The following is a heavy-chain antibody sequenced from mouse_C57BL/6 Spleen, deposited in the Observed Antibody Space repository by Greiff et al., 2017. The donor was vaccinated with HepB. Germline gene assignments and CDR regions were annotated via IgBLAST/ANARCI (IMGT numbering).Heavy chain of an antibody. V-gene: IGHV1-64*01. CDR2: IHPNSGST. CDR3: ASLITTRVLDV. D-gene: IGHD2-4*01. Sequence: VQLQQSGAELVKPGASVKLSCKASGYTFTSYWMHWVKQRPGQGLEWIGMIHPNSGSTNYNEKFKSKATLTVDKSSSTAYMQLSSLTSEDSAVYYCASLITTRVLDVWGTGTTVTVSS. J-gene: IGHJ1*03. CDR1: GYTFTSYW.